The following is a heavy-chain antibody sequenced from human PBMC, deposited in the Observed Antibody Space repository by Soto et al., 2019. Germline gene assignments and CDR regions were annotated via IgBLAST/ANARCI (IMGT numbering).Heavy chain of an antibody. CDR1: GLTFRDHA. V-gene: IGHV3-23*01. CDR2: ISANGGGT. D-gene: IGHD4-4*01. Sequence: PGGSLRLSCAASGLTFRDHAMSWVRQAAGRGLEWVATISANGGGTYYADSVKGRFTISRDNSENTLNLQMRSLSTEDTAVYYCAKDEDVYTDNRFDFCGQGTLVTVSS. CDR3: AKDEDVYTDNRFDF. J-gene: IGHJ4*02.